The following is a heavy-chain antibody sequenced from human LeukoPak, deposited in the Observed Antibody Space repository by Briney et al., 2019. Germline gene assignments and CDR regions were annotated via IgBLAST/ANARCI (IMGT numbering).Heavy chain of an antibody. Sequence: SETLSLTCAVYGGSFSSYYWSWIRQPPGKGLEWIGEINHSGSTNYNPSLKSRVTISVDTSKNQFSLKLSSVTAADTAVYYCARWGYSDTIDYDFWSGYHRPDAFDIWGQGTMVTVSS. CDR1: GGSFSSYY. J-gene: IGHJ3*02. CDR3: ARWGYSDTIDYDFWSGYHRPDAFDI. V-gene: IGHV4-34*01. CDR2: INHSGST. D-gene: IGHD3-3*01.